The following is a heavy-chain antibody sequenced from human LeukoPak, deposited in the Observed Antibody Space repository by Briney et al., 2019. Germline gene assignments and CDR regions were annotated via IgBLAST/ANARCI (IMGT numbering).Heavy chain of an antibody. J-gene: IGHJ6*03. CDR3: AKGATGYYYNYVDV. Sequence: PGGSLRLSCAASGFTFSSYGMHWVRQAPGKGLEWVAVISYDGSNKYYADSVEGRFTISRDNSKNTLYLQMNSLGVEDTAVYYCAKGATGYYYNYVDVWGKGTTVTVSS. D-gene: IGHD1-1*01. CDR1: GFTFSSYG. V-gene: IGHV3-30*18. CDR2: ISYDGSNK.